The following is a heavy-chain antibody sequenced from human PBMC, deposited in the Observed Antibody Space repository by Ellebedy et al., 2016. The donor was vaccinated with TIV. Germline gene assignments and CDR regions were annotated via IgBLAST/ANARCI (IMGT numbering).Heavy chain of an antibody. CDR1: GFNFRSYW. J-gene: IGHJ5*02. Sequence: GESLKISCAASGFNFRSYWMAWVRQAPGKGLEWVAKIRQEGDEIYYVESVKGRFTISRENAKNSLVLQMNSLRVEDTAVYYSARRASYGDYAVQVNPWFDPWGQGTLVTVSS. D-gene: IGHD4-17*01. CDR2: IRQEGDEI. CDR3: ARRASYGDYAVQVNPWFDP. V-gene: IGHV3-7*01.